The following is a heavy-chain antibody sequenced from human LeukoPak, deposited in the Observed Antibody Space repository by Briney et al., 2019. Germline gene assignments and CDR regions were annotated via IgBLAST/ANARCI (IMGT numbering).Heavy chain of an antibody. V-gene: IGHV1-18*01. J-gene: IGHJ5*02. CDR3: AREGSGRTHFDP. Sequence: ASVKVSRTASGYTFTSYGISWVRQAPGQGLEWMGWISAYNGNTNYAQKLQGRVTMTTDTSTSTAYMELRSLRSDDTAVYYCAREGSGRTHFDPWGQGTLVTVSS. CDR2: ISAYNGNT. CDR1: GYTFTSYG. D-gene: IGHD6-19*01.